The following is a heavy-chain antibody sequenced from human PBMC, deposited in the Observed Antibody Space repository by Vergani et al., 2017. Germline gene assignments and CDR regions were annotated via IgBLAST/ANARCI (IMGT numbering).Heavy chain of an antibody. CDR2: INHSGST. D-gene: IGHD1-26*01. V-gene: IGHV4-34*01. Sequence: QVQLQQWGAGLLKPSETLSLTCAVYGGSFSGYYWSWIRQPPGKGLEWIGEINHSGSTNYNPSLKSRVTISVDTSKNQFSLKLSSVTAADTAVYYCAGRGVGATTIDYWGQGTLVTVSS. J-gene: IGHJ4*02. CDR3: AGRGVGATTIDY. CDR1: GGSFSGYY.